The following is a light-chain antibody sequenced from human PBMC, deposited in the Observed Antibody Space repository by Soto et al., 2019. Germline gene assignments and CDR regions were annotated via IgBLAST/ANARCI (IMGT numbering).Light chain of an antibody. J-gene: IGKJ1*01. CDR2: DAS. CDR3: QQYETFSGT. Sequence: DIQMTQSPSSLSASVGDKVTITCRASQSIRSYLNWVQQKPGEAPKLLIYDASALPRGVPSRFSGSGSGTKFTLTIASLQPDDFATYYCQQYETFSGTFGPGTKVDI. CDR1: QSIRSY. V-gene: IGKV1-5*01.